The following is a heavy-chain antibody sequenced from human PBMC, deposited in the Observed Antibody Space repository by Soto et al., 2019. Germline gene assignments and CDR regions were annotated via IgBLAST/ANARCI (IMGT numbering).Heavy chain of an antibody. D-gene: IGHD6-6*01. CDR3: ARGEGGAARPHYYYDGMDV. CDR1: GFTFSSYA. J-gene: IGHJ6*02. Sequence: QVQLVESGGGVVQPGRSLRLSCAASGFTFSSYAMHWVRQAPGKGLEWVAVISYDGSNKYYADSVKGRFTISRDNSKNTLYRQMNSLRAEDTAVYDCARGEGGAARPHYYYDGMDVWGQGTTVTVSS. V-gene: IGHV3-30-3*01. CDR2: ISYDGSNK.